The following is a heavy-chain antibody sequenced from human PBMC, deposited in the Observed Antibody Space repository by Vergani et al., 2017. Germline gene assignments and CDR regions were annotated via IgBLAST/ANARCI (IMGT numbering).Heavy chain of an antibody. V-gene: IGHV3-30*03. CDR2: ISYDGSNK. J-gene: IGHJ4*02. CDR3: ARDGYCSSTSCYGGSNFDY. D-gene: IGHD2-2*03. Sequence: QVQLVESGGGVVQPGRSLRLSCAASGFTFSSYGMHWVRQAPGKGLEWVAVISYDGSNKYYADSVKGRFTISRDNSKNTLYLQMNSLRAEDTAVYYCARDGYCSSTSCYGGSNFDYWGQGTLVTVSS. CDR1: GFTFSSYG.